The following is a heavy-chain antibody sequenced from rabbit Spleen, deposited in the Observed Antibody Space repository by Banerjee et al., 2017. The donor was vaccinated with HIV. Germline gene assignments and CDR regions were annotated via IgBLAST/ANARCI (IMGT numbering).Heavy chain of an antibody. CDR1: GFSFTSSYW. J-gene: IGHJ6*01. CDR3: ARGSATMTMVITGYYLSL. D-gene: IGHD2-1*01. CDR2: IEGGSSAFS. Sequence: QSLEESGGDLVKPGASLTLTCKASGFSFTSSYWMCWVRQPPGKGPEWIACIEGGSSAFSYFASWAKGRFTCSKTSSTTVTLQMTSLTVADTATYFCARGSATMTMVITGYYLSLWGPGTLVTVS. V-gene: IGHV1S40*01.